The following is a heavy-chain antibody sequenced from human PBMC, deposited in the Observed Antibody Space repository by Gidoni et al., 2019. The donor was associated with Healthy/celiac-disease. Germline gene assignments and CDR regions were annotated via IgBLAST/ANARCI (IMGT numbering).Heavy chain of an antibody. CDR3: ARDMHFWSGYFDY. CDR1: GFPFSSYS. CDR2: ISSSSSTI. Sequence: EVQLVESGGGLVPPGGSLRLPCAASGFPFSSYSMNWVRQAPGKGLEWVSYISSSSSTIYYADSVKGRFTISRDNAKNSLYLQMNSLRDEDTAVYYCARDMHFWSGYFDYWGQGTLVTVSS. V-gene: IGHV3-48*02. J-gene: IGHJ4*02. D-gene: IGHD3-3*02.